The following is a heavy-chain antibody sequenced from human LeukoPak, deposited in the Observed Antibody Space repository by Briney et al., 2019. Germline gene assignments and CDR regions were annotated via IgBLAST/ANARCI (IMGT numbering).Heavy chain of an antibody. J-gene: IGHJ3*02. D-gene: IGHD1-26*01. CDR1: GSSFSDQY. CDR2: IGNKANSYTT. CDR3: TRGYSGRSVYAFDI. Sequence: QPGGSLRLSCAASGSSFSDQYMDWVRQAPGKGLEWVGRIGNKANSYTTEYAASVKGRFTISRDDSKNSLYLQMNSLKTEDTAVYYCTRGYSGRSVYAFDIWGQGTMVTVSS. V-gene: IGHV3-72*01.